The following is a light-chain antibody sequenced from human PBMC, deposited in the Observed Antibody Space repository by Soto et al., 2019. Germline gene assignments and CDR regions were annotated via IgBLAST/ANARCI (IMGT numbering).Light chain of an antibody. CDR3: QQASSFPPT. Sequence: DIQMTQSPSTLSASVGDRVTITCRASQSISTWLAWYQQKPGKAPNLLIYKASNLESGVPSRFSGSGSGTEFTLTISSLQPEDFATYYCQQASSFPPTFGQGTRLEIK. CDR1: QSISTW. CDR2: KAS. J-gene: IGKJ5*01. V-gene: IGKV1-5*03.